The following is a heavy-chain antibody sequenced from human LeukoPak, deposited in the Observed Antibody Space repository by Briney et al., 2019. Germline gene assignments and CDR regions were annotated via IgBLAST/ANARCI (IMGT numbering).Heavy chain of an antibody. Sequence: GASVKVSCKASGGTFSSYAISWVRQAPGQGLEWMGGIIPIFGTANYAQKFQGRVTITADKSTSTAYMELSSLKTEDTAVYYCTRDRDWNYLIDYWGQGTLVTVSS. J-gene: IGHJ4*02. V-gene: IGHV1-69*06. CDR3: TRDRDWNYLIDY. CDR1: GGTFSSYA. CDR2: IIPIFGTA. D-gene: IGHD1-7*01.